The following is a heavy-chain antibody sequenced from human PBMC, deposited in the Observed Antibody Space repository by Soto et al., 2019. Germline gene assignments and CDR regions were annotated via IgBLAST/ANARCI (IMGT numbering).Heavy chain of an antibody. Sequence: GGSLRLSCAASGFPFSSYAMSWVRQAPGKGLEWVSAISGSGGSTYYADSVKGRFTTSRDNSKNTLYLQMNSLRAEDTAVYYCTTAGDYGDPNYWGQGTLVTVSS. CDR3: TTAGDYGDPNY. J-gene: IGHJ4*02. CDR1: GFPFSSYA. D-gene: IGHD4-17*01. CDR2: ISGSGGST. V-gene: IGHV3-23*01.